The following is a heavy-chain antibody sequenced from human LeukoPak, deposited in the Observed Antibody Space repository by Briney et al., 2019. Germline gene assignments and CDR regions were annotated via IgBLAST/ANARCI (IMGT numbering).Heavy chain of an antibody. CDR3: AKEGNYDILTGYYSDY. Sequence: PGGSLRLSCVASGFTFSDYYMNWIRQAPGKGLEWVSYISSSGSTIYYADSVKGRFTISRDNAKNSLYLQMNSLRAEDTAVYYCAKEGNYDILTGYYSDYWGQGTLVTVSS. D-gene: IGHD3-9*01. CDR2: ISSSGSTI. J-gene: IGHJ4*02. V-gene: IGHV3-11*04. CDR1: GFTFSDYY.